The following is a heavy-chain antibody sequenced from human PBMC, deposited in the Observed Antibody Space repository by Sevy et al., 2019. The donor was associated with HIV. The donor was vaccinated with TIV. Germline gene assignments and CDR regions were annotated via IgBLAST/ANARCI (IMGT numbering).Heavy chain of an antibody. CDR3: ARSLRKIGAMSSTSPSGFDP. D-gene: IGHD2-2*01. Sequence: SETLSLTCAVYGGSFSGYYWSWIRQPPGKGLEWIGEINHSGSTNYNPSLKSRVTISVDTSKNQFSLKLSSVTAADTAVYYCARSLRKIGAMSSTSPSGFDPWGQGTLVTVSS. V-gene: IGHV4-34*01. J-gene: IGHJ5*02. CDR2: INHSGST. CDR1: GGSFSGYY.